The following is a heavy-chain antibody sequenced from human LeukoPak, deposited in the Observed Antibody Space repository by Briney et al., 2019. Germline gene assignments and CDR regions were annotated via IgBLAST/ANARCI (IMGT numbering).Heavy chain of an antibody. V-gene: IGHV4-34*01. CDR1: GGSFSGYY. CDR2: INHSGST. Sequence: PSETLSLTCAVYGGSFSGYYWSWIRQPPGKGLEWIGEINHSGSTNYNPSLKSRVTISVDTSKNQFSLKLSSVTAADTAVYYCARGSSGYYYPPDYLGQGTLVTVSS. D-gene: IGHD3-22*01. J-gene: IGHJ4*02. CDR3: ARGSSGYYYPPDY.